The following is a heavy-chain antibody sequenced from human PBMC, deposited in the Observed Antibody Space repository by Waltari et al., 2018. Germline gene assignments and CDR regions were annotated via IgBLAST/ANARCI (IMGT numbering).Heavy chain of an antibody. CDR1: GFTFSSYS. D-gene: IGHD4-17*01. CDR2: ISSSSSYI. Sequence: EVQLVESGGGLVQPGGSLRLSCAASGFTFSSYSMNWVSQAPGKGLEWVSSISSSSSYIYYADSVKGRFTISRDNAKNSLYLQMNSLRAEDTAVYYCARDLDGDYYYFDYWGQGTLVTVSS. CDR3: ARDLDGDYYYFDY. V-gene: IGHV3-21*01. J-gene: IGHJ4*02.